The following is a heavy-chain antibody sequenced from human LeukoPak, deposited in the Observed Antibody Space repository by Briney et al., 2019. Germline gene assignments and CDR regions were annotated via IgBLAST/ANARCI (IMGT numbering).Heavy chain of an antibody. CDR1: GGSISSGGYY. Sequence: PSETLSLTCTVSGGSISSGGYYWSWIRQHPGKGLEWIGCIYYSGSTYYNPSLKSRVTISVDTSKNQFSLKLSSVTAADTAVYYCARDRADSYGSGNWGQGTLVTVSS. CDR2: IYYSGST. D-gene: IGHD5-18*01. CDR3: ARDRADSYGSGN. V-gene: IGHV4-31*03. J-gene: IGHJ4*02.